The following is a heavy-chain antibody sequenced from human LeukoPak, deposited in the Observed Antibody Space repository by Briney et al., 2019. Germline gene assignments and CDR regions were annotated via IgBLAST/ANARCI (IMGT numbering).Heavy chain of an antibody. J-gene: IGHJ5*02. Sequence: SETLSPTCTVSGYSISSGYYWGWIRQPPGKGLEWIGSGYHIGSTYFNPSLRSRVTILIDIFKNQFSLKMSSVTAADTAIYYCARVGDYGDYVNWFDPWGPGTLVTVPS. CDR1: GYSISSGYY. V-gene: IGHV4-38-2*02. CDR3: ARVGDYGDYVNWFDP. CDR2: GYHIGST. D-gene: IGHD4-17*01.